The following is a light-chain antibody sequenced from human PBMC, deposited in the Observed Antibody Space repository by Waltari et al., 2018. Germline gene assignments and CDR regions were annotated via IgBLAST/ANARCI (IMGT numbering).Light chain of an antibody. V-gene: IGLV1-47*01. CDR3: AAWDDRLTVVV. J-gene: IGLJ2*01. CDR2: TNS. Sequence: QSVLTQPPSASGPPGQRVTISCSGSSSNIGSNYVYWYQQLPGTAPKLLSDTNSERPSGVPDRFAGSKSGTSASLAISGLRSEDEGDYFCAAWDDRLTVVVFGGGTKLTVL. CDR1: SSNIGSNY.